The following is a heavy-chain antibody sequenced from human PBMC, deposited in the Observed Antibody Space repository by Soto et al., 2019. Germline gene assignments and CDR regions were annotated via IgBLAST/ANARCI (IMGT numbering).Heavy chain of an antibody. Sequence: LTKGVEEGYSVDFYGSRIIKPTGKRLEWIGEINHSGSTNYNPSLKSRVTISVDTSKNQFSLKLSSVTAADTAFYHSARVGLNVTTRDYCGQGTLITVSS. CDR2: INHSGST. J-gene: IGHJ4*02. CDR3: ARVGLNVTTRDY. V-gene: IGHV4-34*01. CDR1: EGYSVDFY. D-gene: IGHD4-17*01.